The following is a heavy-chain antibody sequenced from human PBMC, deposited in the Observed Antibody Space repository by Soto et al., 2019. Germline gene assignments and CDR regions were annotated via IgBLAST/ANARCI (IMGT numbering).Heavy chain of an antibody. CDR3: ARASGWAPADY. Sequence: SETLSLTCTVSGGSISSYYWSWIRQPPGKGLEWIGYIYYSGSTNYNPSLKSRVTISVDTSKNQFSLKLSSVTAADTAVYYCARASGWAPADYWGQGTLVTVSS. D-gene: IGHD6-19*01. J-gene: IGHJ4*02. V-gene: IGHV4-59*01. CDR2: IYYSGST. CDR1: GGSISSYY.